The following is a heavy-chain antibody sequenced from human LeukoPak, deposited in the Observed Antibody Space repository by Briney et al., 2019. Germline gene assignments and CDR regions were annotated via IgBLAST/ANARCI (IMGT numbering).Heavy chain of an antibody. CDR1: GGSISSGDYY. J-gene: IGHJ4*02. CDR2: IYYSGST. Sequence: SETLSLTXTVSGGSISSGDYYWSWIRQPPGKGLEWIGYIYYSGSTYYNPSLKSRVTISVDTSKNQFSLKLSSVTAADTAVYYCASSTVPAAIPYFDYWGRGTLVTVSS. V-gene: IGHV4-30-4*08. CDR3: ASSTVPAAIPYFDY. D-gene: IGHD2-2*02.